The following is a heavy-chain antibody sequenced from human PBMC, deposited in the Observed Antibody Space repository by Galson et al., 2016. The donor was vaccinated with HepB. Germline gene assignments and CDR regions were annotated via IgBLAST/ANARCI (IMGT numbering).Heavy chain of an antibody. Sequence: SLRLSCAASGFMFSSYWMSWVRQAPGKGLEWVANLNKDGSEKYYMDSVKGRFTISGDNAKNALYLQMNSLRAEDTAVYYCARTIVAVPGANDYFDYWGQGTLVTVSS. CDR2: LNKDGSEK. J-gene: IGHJ4*02. V-gene: IGHV3-7*01. D-gene: IGHD2-2*01. CDR3: ARTIVAVPGANDYFDY. CDR1: GFMFSSYW.